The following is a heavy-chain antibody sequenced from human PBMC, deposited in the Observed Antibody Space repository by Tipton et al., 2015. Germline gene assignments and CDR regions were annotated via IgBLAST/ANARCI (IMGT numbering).Heavy chain of an antibody. J-gene: IGHJ5*02. D-gene: IGHD3-22*01. V-gene: IGHV4-61*01. CDR1: GGSVTSNNYF. CDR2: IFHSGST. CDR3: ARGGAGYYYDSVGYLS. Sequence: TLSLTCSVSGGSVTSNNYFWSWIRQPPGKGLEWIGNIFHSGSTSYNPSLRSRVFISIDTSKNQFSLKLNSVTAADTAVYYCARGGAGYYYDSVGYLSWGQGTLVTVSS.